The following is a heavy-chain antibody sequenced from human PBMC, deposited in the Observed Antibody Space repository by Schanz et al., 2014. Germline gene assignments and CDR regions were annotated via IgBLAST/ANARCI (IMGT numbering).Heavy chain of an antibody. CDR3: ARTLVNGSRKWFVP. Sequence: QVQLQQWGAGLLKPSETLSLTCAFSGGSFSGYWWTWVRQSPGKGLEWIGYIHYSGSTNYKASLKSRITISAHTSKTQFSLKLTSVTAADTAVYYYARTLVNGSRKWFVPWGPGTQVTVSS. J-gene: IGHJ5*02. V-gene: IGHV4-34*01. CDR2: IHYSGST. D-gene: IGHD3-10*01. CDR1: GGSFSGYW.